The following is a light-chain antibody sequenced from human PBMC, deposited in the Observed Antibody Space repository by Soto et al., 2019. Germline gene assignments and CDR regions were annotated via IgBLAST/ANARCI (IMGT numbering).Light chain of an antibody. CDR3: SIWDDSMDGPV. CDR1: SSNIGTNP. Sequence: QSVLTQPPSATGTPGQRVAISCSGGSSNIGTNPVNFYLQLPGTATKLLIYSDNQRPSGVPDRFSGSKSGTSASLHISGIQSEDVAYYFFSIWDDSMDGPVCGGGTELTVL. V-gene: IGLV1-44*01. J-gene: IGLJ2*01. CDR2: SDN.